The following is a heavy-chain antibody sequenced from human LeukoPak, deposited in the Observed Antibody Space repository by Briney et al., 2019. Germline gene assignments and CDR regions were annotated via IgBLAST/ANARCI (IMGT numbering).Heavy chain of an antibody. D-gene: IGHD3-10*02. J-gene: IGHJ6*04. CDR2: ISGSGSTI. Sequence: GGSLRLSCGASSFTFSSYVMSWVRQAPGKGLEWVSYISGSGSTIYYADSVKGRFTISRDNAKNSLYLQMNSLRAEDTAVYYCAELGITMIGGVWGKGTTVTISS. V-gene: IGHV3-48*03. CDR1: SFTFSSYV. CDR3: AELGITMIGGV.